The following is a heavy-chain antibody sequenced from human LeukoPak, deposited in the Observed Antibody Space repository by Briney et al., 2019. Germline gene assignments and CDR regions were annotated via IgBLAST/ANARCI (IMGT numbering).Heavy chain of an antibody. Sequence: ASVKVSCKASGYTFTGYYMHWVRQAPGQGLEWMGWINPNSGGTNYAQKFQGRVTMTRDTCISTAYMELSRLRSDDTAVYYCARDLYSSSSVWFDPWGQGTLVTVSS. V-gene: IGHV1-2*02. J-gene: IGHJ5*02. CDR1: GYTFTGYY. CDR3: ARDLYSSSSVWFDP. D-gene: IGHD6-6*01. CDR2: INPNSGGT.